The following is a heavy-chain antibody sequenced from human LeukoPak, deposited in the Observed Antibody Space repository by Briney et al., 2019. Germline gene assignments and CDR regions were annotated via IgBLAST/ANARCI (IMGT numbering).Heavy chain of an antibody. CDR2: IYSGGST. CDR1: RFTVSSNY. Sequence: GGSLRLSCAASRFTVSSNYMSWVRQAPGKGLERVSVIYSGGSTYYADSVKGRFTISRDNSKNTLYLQMNSLRAEDTAVYYCARDRGYSSSWSDYWGQGTLVTVSS. J-gene: IGHJ4*02. D-gene: IGHD6-13*01. CDR3: ARDRGYSSSWSDY. V-gene: IGHV3-66*01.